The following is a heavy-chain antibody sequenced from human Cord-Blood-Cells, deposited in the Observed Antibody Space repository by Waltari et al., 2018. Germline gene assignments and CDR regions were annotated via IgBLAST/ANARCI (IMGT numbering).Heavy chain of an antibody. V-gene: IGHV1-69*01. J-gene: IGHJ3*02. CDR1: GGTFSSYA. D-gene: IGHD2-2*02. CDR2: IIPIFGTA. CDR3: AREGGSVVVPAAIGAFDI. Sequence: QVQLVQSGAEVKKPGSSVKVSCKASGGTFSSYAISWVRQAPGQGLEWMGGIIPIFGTANYAQKFQGRVTITADESTSTAYMELSSLRSEDTAVYYCAREGGSVVVPAAIGAFDIWGQGTMVTVSS.